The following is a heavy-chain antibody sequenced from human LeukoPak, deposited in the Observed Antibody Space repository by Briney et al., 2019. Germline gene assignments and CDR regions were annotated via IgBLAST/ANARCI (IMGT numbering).Heavy chain of an antibody. Sequence: EASVKVSCKASGYTFTSYYMHWVRQAPGRGLEWMGIINPSGGSTSYAQKFQGRVTMTRDTSTSTVYMELSSLRSEDTAVYYCAREITMIAGWFDPWGQGTLVTVSS. J-gene: IGHJ5*02. CDR3: AREITMIAGWFDP. CDR2: INPSGGST. V-gene: IGHV1-46*01. CDR1: GYTFTSYY. D-gene: IGHD3-22*01.